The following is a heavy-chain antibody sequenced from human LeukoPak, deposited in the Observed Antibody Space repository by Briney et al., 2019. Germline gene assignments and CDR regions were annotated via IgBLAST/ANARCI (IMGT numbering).Heavy chain of an antibody. Sequence: PGGSLRPSCAASGFTFSSYTMNWVRQAPGKGLEWVSSISSSNQYIYYADSLKGRFTISRDNAKNSLYLQMNGLRADDTGVYYCARDQRDMYYYYGMDVWGQGTTVTVSS. J-gene: IGHJ6*02. V-gene: IGHV3-21*01. CDR2: ISSSNQYI. CDR1: GFTFSSYT. D-gene: IGHD2-15*01. CDR3: ARDQRDMYYYYGMDV.